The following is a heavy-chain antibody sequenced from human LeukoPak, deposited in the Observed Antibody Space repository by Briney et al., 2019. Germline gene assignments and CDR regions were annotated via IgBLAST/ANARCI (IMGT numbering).Heavy chain of an antibody. CDR2: INWNGGST. CDR1: GFTFDEYG. CDR3: ARENPAMVTWEAYAFDI. V-gene: IGHV3-20*04. J-gene: IGHJ3*02. Sequence: PGGSLRLSCAASGFTFDEYGMSWVRQAPGKGLEWVSGINWNGGSTVYADSVKGRFTISRDNAKNSLYLQMNSLRAEDTALYYCARENPAMVTWEAYAFDIWGQGTMVTVSS. D-gene: IGHD5-18*01.